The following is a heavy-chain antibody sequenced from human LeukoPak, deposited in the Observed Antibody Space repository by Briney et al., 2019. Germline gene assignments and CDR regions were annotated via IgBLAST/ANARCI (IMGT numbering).Heavy chain of an antibody. V-gene: IGHV3-21*01. CDR2: ISSSSSYI. CDR3: ARLKFAGYCSSTSCHYYFDY. J-gene: IGHJ4*02. Sequence: GGSLRLSCAASGFTFSSYSMNWVRQAPGKGLEWVSSISSSSSYIYYADSVKGRFTISRDNAKNSLYLQMNSLRAEDTAVYYCARLKFAGYCSSTSCHYYFDYWGQGTLVTVSS. D-gene: IGHD2-2*01. CDR1: GFTFSSYS.